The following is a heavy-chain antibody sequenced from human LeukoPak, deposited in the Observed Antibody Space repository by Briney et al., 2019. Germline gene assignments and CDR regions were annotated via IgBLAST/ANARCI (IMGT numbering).Heavy chain of an antibody. D-gene: IGHD6-6*01. J-gene: IGHJ4*02. V-gene: IGHV1-2*02. CDR3: ARDMRIAARMGGY. CDR2: INPNSGGT. Sequence: ASAKVSCKASGYTFTGYYMHWVRQAPGQGLEWMGWINPNSGGTNYAQKFQGRVTMTRDTSISTAYMELSRLRSDDTAVYYCARDMRIAARMGGYWGQGTLVTVSS. CDR1: GYTFTGYY.